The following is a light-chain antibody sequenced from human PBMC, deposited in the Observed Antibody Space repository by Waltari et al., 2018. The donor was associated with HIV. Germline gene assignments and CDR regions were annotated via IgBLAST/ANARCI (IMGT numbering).Light chain of an antibody. Sequence: SVLTQPPSASGTPGQRVTISCSGSTSNIGSNDVFWYQHLPGAAPKLLIHRNNQRPSGVPDRCSGSTSGTSASLAISGLRSEDEADYYCVAWDDSLRGVVFGGGTKVAAL. CDR2: RNN. CDR3: VAWDDSLRGVV. J-gene: IGLJ2*01. CDR1: TSNIGSND. V-gene: IGLV1-47*01.